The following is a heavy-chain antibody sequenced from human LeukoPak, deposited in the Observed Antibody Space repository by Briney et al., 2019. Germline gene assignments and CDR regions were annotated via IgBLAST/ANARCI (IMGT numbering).Heavy chain of an antibody. CDR2: IIPIFGIA. D-gene: IGHD3-22*01. CDR1: GGTSSSYT. CDR3: ARDYDSSGPFDY. V-gene: IGHV1-69*04. J-gene: IGHJ4*02. Sequence: SVKSSCKAPGGTSSSYTISWGRHTPGQRLEWMGRIIPIFGIAKYAQKFQGRVTITADKSTSTAYMERSGLRSEGTTVYYCARDYDSSGPFDYWGQGSLVTVSS.